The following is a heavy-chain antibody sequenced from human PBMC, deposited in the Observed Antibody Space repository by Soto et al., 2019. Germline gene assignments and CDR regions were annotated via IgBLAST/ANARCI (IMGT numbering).Heavy chain of an antibody. D-gene: IGHD4-17*01. V-gene: IGHV4-59*11. CDR2: FFHTGTA. CDR3: ARNYGGNSQFFDL. Sequence: QVQLQESGPGLVKPSETLSLNCSVSGDAITRHYWSWIRQSPGKGLERLGYFFHTGTALYNPSLRSRVTMSVDTSKNQFSLKLTSVIPADTAVYFCARNYGGNSQFFDLWGRGTLVTVPS. J-gene: IGHJ2*01. CDR1: GDAITRHY.